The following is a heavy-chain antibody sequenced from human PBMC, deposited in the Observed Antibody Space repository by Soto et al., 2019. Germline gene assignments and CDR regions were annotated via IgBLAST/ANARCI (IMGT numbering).Heavy chain of an antibody. CDR3: ARDRSIAGRNYHYGMDV. Sequence: LRLSCAASGFNVSTDNMSWVRQAPGQGLEWVSVIYSGGNKFYAESVKGRFTISRDNSKNTLYLQMNRVRVEDTAVYYCARDRSIAGRNYHYGMDVWGQGTTVTVSS. D-gene: IGHD6-6*01. J-gene: IGHJ6*02. CDR1: GFNVSTDN. CDR2: IYSGGNK. V-gene: IGHV3-53*01.